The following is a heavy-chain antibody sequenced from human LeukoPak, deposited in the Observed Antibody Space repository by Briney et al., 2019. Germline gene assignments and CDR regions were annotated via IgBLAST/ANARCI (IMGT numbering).Heavy chain of an antibody. Sequence: GGSLRLSCAASGFPFRNYAMAWVRQAPGKGLEWVSSITGRGGAAYHADTVKGRFTISRDNSKNTLYLQMHSLRAGDTAVYYCAKCVMAGGGYYYGMDVWGQGTTGTVSS. CDR3: AKCVMAGGGYYYGMDV. J-gene: IGHJ6*02. CDR1: GFPFRNYA. V-gene: IGHV3-23*01. D-gene: IGHD3-10*01. CDR2: ITGRGGAA.